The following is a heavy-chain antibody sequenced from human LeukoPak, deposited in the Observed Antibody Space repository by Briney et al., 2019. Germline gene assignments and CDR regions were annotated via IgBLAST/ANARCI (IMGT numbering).Heavy chain of an antibody. V-gene: IGHV4-59*01. D-gene: IGHD3-16*01. Sequence: SETPSLTCTVSGGSISSYYWSWIRQPPGKGLEWIGYIYYSGSTNYNPSLKSRVTISVDTSQNQFSLKLSSVTAADTAVYYCARDRALGSGKYYFDYWGQGTLVTVS. J-gene: IGHJ4*02. CDR3: ARDRALGSGKYYFDY. CDR1: GGSISSYY. CDR2: IYYSGST.